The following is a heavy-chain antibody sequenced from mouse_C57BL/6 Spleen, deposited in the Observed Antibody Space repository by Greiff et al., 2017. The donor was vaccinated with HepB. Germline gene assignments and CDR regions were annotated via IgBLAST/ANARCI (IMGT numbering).Heavy chain of an antibody. CDR1: GFTFSDYY. D-gene: IGHD2-1*01. J-gene: IGHJ3*01. CDR3: ARDGDGTSFAY. V-gene: IGHV5-16*01. Sequence: EVMLVESEGGLVQPGSSMKLSCTASGFTFSDYYMAWVRQVPEKGLEWVANINYDGSSTYYLDSLKSRFIISRDNAKNILYLQMSSLKSEDTATYYCARDGDGTSFAYWGQGTLVTVSA. CDR2: INYDGSST.